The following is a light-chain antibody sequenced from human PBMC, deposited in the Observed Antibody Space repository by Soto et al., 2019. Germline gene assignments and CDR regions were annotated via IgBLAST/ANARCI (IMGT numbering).Light chain of an antibody. J-gene: IGLJ1*01. Sequence: SYDLTQPPAVSVSPGQTASITCSGDKLGDKYVYWFQQKPGQSPVLVIYEDTKRPSGIPARFSGSNSGNTATLTISGTQAMDEADYYCQAWDSRIGVFGTGTKVTVL. CDR1: KLGDKY. CDR2: EDT. CDR3: QAWDSRIGV. V-gene: IGLV3-1*01.